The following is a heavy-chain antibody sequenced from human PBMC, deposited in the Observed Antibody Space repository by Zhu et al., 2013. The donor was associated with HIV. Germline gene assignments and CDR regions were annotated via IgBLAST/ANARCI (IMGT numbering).Heavy chain of an antibody. J-gene: IGHJ4*02. V-gene: IGHV1-58*01. CDR1: GFTFTSSA. CDR2: IVVGSGNT. CDR3: AAGSPGIVGADY. D-gene: IGHD1-26*01. Sequence: QMQLVQSGPEVKKPGTSVKVSCKASGFTFTSSAVQWVRQARGQRLEWIGWIVVGSGNTNYAQKFQERVTITRDMSTSTAYMELSSLRSEDTAVYYCAAGSPGIVGADYWGQGTLVTVSS.